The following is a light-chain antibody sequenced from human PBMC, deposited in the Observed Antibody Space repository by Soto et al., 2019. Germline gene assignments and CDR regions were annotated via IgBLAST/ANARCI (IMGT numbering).Light chain of an antibody. CDR3: QQDGSSPPIT. CDR2: GAS. CDR1: QSVSSSY. V-gene: IGKV3-20*01. J-gene: IGKJ5*01. Sequence: EIVLTQSPATLSLSPGERATLSCRASQSVSSSYLAWYQQKPGQAPRLLIYGASSRATGIPDRFSGSGSGTDFTLTISRLEPEDLAVYYYQQDGSSPPITFGQGTRLEIK.